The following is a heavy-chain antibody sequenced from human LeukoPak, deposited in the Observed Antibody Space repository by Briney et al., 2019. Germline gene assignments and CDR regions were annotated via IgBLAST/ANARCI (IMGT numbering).Heavy chain of an antibody. CDR3: ARVGDHFHWNLDL. D-gene: IGHD3-3*02. Sequence: GGSLRLSCAASGFTLITYYMNWVRQAPGKGLEWVSIIYSGGTTYYADSVKGRFTISRDTSKNMLSLQMNSMRAEDTAVYFCARVGDHFHWNLDLWGRGTLVTVSS. V-gene: IGHV3-53*01. CDR2: IYSGGTT. J-gene: IGHJ2*01. CDR1: GFTLITYY.